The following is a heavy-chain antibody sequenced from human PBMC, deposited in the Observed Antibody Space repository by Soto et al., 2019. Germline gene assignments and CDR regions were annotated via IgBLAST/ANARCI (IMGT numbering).Heavy chain of an antibody. CDR2: VNPDSGGT. D-gene: IGHD3-22*01. CDR3: SRKKFDYDTSAYYVFDY. J-gene: IGHJ4*02. V-gene: IGHV1-2*02. Sequence: ASVKVSCKASGHTFADYYMHWVRQAPGQGLEWMGWVNPDSGGTYYAQNYQGRVSMTRDTSITTAYMELSRLRSDDTAVYFCSRKKFDYDTSAYYVFDYWGQGTLVTVSS. CDR1: GHTFADYY.